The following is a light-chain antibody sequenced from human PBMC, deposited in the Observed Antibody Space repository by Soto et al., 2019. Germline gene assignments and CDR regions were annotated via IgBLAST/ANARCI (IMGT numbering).Light chain of an antibody. CDR3: SSHTTSNTQV. V-gene: IGLV2-14*01. Sequence: QSVLTQPASVSGSPGQSITISCTGTSSDIGGYNYVSWYQQRPGNPPKLMIYEVSNRPSGVSNRFSGSKSGNTASLTISGLQAEDEADYYCSSHTTSNTQVFGGGTKLTVL. J-gene: IGLJ3*02. CDR2: EVS. CDR1: SSDIGGYNY.